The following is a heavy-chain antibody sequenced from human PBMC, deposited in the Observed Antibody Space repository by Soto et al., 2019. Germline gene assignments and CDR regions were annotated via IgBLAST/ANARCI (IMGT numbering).Heavy chain of an antibody. J-gene: IGHJ5*02. CDR1: GASIRSIDYY. CDR3: VRTARQGAVAPHWFDR. V-gene: IGHV4-30-4*01. D-gene: IGHD2-21*02. Sequence: SETLSLTCTVSGASIRSIDYYWSWIRQAPGKGLEWIGYVYYTGSTYYNPSLMSRLTISVDTSKNQFSLKLTSVTAAETAVYYCVRTARQGAVAPHWFDRWGQGTQVTVSS. CDR2: VYYTGST.